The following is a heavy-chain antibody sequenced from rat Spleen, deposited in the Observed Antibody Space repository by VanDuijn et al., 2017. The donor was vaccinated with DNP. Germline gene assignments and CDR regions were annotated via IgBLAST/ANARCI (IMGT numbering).Heavy chain of an antibody. CDR1: GFTFSDFP. J-gene: IGHJ2*01. CDR3: AKAGGYSPWYFDY. D-gene: IGHD1-11*01. Sequence: EVQLVESGGGLVQPGRSLKLSCAASGFTFSDFPMAWVRQTPTKGLEWFATISTNGGGTYYRDSVKGRFTISRDDAKNTLYLQMDSLRSEETATYYCAKAGGYSPWYFDYWGQGVMVTVSS. CDR2: ISTNGGGT. V-gene: IGHV5-46*01.